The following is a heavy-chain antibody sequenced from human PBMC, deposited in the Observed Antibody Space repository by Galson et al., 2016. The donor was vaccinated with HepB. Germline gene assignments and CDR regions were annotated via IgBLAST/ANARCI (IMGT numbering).Heavy chain of an antibody. Sequence: SLRLSCAASGFTFSISAMNWVRQAPGKGLELVSGLHTSGATYYADSVRGRFTISRDNSKNTLYLQMSSLRAEDTAVYYCAIWEWGLPPCWGQGTLVTVSS. CDR3: AIWEWGLPPC. D-gene: IGHD1-26*01. J-gene: IGHJ4*02. V-gene: IGHV3-23*01. CDR2: LHTSGAT. CDR1: GFTFSISA.